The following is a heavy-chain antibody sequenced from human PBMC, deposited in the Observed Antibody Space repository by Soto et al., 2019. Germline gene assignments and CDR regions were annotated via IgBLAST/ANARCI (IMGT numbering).Heavy chain of an antibody. CDR1: GGTFSSYA. CDR2: IIPIFGTA. CDR3: ARLTAVAGRETYYYGMDV. J-gene: IGHJ6*02. Sequence: GASVKVSCKASGGTFSSYAISWVRQAPGQGLEWMGGIIPIFGTANYAQKFQGRVTITADESTSTAYMELSSLRSEDTAVYYCARLTAVAGRETYYYGMDVWGQGTTVTVSS. V-gene: IGHV1-69*13. D-gene: IGHD6-19*01.